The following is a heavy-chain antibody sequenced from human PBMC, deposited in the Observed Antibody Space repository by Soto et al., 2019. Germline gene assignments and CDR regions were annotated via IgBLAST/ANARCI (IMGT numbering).Heavy chain of an antibody. CDR1: VGSISNYY. Sequence: SETLSLTCTVSVGSISNYYWSWIRQPPGKEMEWIGYIYSSGSTNYNPSLKSRVTISVDTSKNQFSLKLSSVTAADTAVYYCARGSAAGTKSPFDYWGQGTLVTVSS. V-gene: IGHV4-59*01. D-gene: IGHD6-13*01. CDR3: ARGSAAGTKSPFDY. CDR2: IYSSGST. J-gene: IGHJ4*02.